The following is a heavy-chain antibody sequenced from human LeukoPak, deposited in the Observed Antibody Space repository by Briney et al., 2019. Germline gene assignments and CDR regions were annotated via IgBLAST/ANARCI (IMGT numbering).Heavy chain of an antibody. Sequence: GGSLRLSCAASGFTFSSYTMNWVRQAPGKGLEWVSSISSSSNYIYYADSVKGRFTISRDNAKHSLDLQMNNLRAEDAAVYYCARDAVTGYSSGWYKPFPFDYWGQGALVTVSS. V-gene: IGHV3-21*01. J-gene: IGHJ4*02. CDR2: ISSSSNYI. CDR1: GFTFSSYT. D-gene: IGHD6-19*01. CDR3: ARDAVTGYSSGWYKPFPFDY.